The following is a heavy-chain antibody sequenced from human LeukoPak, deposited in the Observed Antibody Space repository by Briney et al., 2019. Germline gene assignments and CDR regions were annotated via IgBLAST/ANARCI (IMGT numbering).Heavy chain of an antibody. Sequence: PGGSLRLSCAASGFTFDDYAMHWVRHAPGKGLEWVSGISWNSGSIGYADSVKGRFTISRDNAKNSLYLQMNSLRAEDTALYYCAKDGYSSSWYFDYWGQGTLVTVSS. D-gene: IGHD6-13*01. V-gene: IGHV3-9*01. CDR1: GFTFDDYA. CDR3: AKDGYSSSWYFDY. CDR2: ISWNSGSI. J-gene: IGHJ4*02.